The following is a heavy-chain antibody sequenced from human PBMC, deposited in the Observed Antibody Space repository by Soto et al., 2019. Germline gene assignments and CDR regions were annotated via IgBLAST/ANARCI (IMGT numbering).Heavy chain of an antibody. CDR1: GGSISSSDYC. D-gene: IGHD3-9*01. CDR2: IYYTGST. J-gene: IGHJ5*02. Sequence: KTSETLSLTCTVSGGSISSSDYCWGWIRQPPGEGLEWIGSIYYTGSTYYNPSLKSRLTISVDTSKNQFSLKLSSVTATDTAVYYCAKHRDDILTHLSWFHPWGPGTLVTVYS. CDR3: AKHRDDILTHLSWFHP. V-gene: IGHV4-39*01.